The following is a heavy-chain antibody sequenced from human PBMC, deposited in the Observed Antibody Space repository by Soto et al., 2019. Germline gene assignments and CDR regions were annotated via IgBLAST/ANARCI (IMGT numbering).Heavy chain of an antibody. V-gene: IGHV4-34*01. J-gene: IGHJ4*02. D-gene: IGHD2-15*01. CDR1: GGSFSGYY. CDR2: IDHTGST. CDR3: ARDYGGTALDY. Sequence: SETLSLTCAVYGGSFSGYYWSWIRQPPGKGLEWIGEIDHTGSTNYNPSLKSRVTISVDTSKNQFSLKLSSVTAADTAVYYCARDYGGTALDYWGQGTLVT.